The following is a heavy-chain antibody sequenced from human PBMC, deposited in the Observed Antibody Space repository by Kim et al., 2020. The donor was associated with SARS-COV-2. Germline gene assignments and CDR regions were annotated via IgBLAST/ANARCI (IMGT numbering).Heavy chain of an antibody. CDR3: ARDHLGIAVAADWFDP. CDR1: GDSISSTYY. D-gene: IGHD6-19*01. Sequence: SETLSLTCSVSGDSISSTYYRGWIRQPPGKGLEWIGSVYHSGNTYYNPSLKSRVTISVDTSKNQFSLKLSSVTAADTAVYYCARDHLGIAVAADWFDPWG. J-gene: IGHJ5*02. V-gene: IGHV4-38-2*02. CDR2: VYHSGNT.